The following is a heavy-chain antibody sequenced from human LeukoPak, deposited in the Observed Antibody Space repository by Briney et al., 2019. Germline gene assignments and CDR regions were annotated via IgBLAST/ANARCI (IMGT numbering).Heavy chain of an antibody. D-gene: IGHD2/OR15-2a*01. Sequence: ASVKVSSTASGYTFTGDYMHWVRQAPGQGLERMGWINPNSGGTNYAQKFQGRVTMTRDTSISTAYMELSRLRSDDAAVYYCATHRSVLLLSDWGQGTLVTVSS. J-gene: IGHJ4*02. CDR1: GYTFTGDY. CDR2: INPNSGGT. CDR3: ATHRSVLLLSD. V-gene: IGHV1-2*02.